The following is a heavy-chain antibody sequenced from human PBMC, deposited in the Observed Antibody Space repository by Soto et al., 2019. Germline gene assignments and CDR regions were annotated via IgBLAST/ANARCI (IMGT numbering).Heavy chain of an antibody. CDR3: AKDHPSQLYGMDV. D-gene: IGHD2-2*01. CDR2: IKKDGSEK. CDR1: GISTSSYW. Sequence: GSLRLSCAASGISTSSYWMGWVRQAPGRGLEWVASIKKDGSEKYYMDSLKGRFTISRDNALNSLYLQMNSLRAEDTAVYYCAKDHPSQLYGMDVWGQGTTVTVSS. V-gene: IGHV3-7*03. J-gene: IGHJ6*02.